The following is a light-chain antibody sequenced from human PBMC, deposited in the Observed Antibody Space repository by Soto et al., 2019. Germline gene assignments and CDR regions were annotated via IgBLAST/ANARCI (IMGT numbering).Light chain of an antibody. CDR3: QQYDTWPRT. CDR1: QSVSTN. CDR2: GAS. J-gene: IGKJ1*01. Sequence: EIVLTQSPASLSVPPGERSTLSCRASQSVSTNFAWYLQKPGQAPRLLIYGASTRATAVPARFTASGSGTEFTLSISSLQSDDFGVYYCQQYDTWPRTFGQGTKVDI. V-gene: IGKV3-15*01.